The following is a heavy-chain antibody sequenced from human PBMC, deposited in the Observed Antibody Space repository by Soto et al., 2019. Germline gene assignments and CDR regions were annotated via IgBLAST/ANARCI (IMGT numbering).Heavy chain of an antibody. CDR2: ISAYNGNT. V-gene: IGHV1-18*01. D-gene: IGHD3-3*01. J-gene: IGHJ4*02. Sequence: ASVKVSCKASGYTFTSYGISWVRQAPGQGLEWMGWISAYNGNTNYAQKLQGRVTMTTDTSTSTAYMELRSLRSDDTAVYYCARDRSKAERFLEWLLYDYWGQGTLVTVSS. CDR1: GYTFTSYG. CDR3: ARDRSKAERFLEWLLYDY.